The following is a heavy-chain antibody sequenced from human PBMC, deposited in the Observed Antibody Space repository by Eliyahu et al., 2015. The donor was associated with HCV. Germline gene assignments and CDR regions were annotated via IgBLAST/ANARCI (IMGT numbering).Heavy chain of an antibody. CDR1: GFXFRIYG. Sequence: VQLVESGGGVVQPGXSLXLSCAASGFXFRIYGMHWVRQAPGKGLEWMAVISYDGKNKYYVDSVKGRFSISRDNSKNTLYMQMNSLRAEDTAVYYCAKDVGYCSGGVCYISGLGPKWGQGTLVTVSS. CDR3: AKDVGYCSGGVCYISGLGPK. V-gene: IGHV3-30*18. D-gene: IGHD2-15*01. J-gene: IGHJ4*02. CDR2: ISYDGKNK.